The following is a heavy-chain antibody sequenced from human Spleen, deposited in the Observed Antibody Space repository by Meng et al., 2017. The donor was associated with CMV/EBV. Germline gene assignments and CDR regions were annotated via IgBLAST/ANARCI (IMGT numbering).Heavy chain of an antibody. CDR2: IFTSGST. V-gene: IGHV4-4*07. CDR3: ARGAHYYPRYFDY. CDR1: CDSIGTYY. J-gene: IGHJ4*02. D-gene: IGHD3-10*01. Sequence: QGQLQESGPGLVKPSETLSLTCIVSCDSIGTYYWTWIRQPAGKGLEWIGHIFTSGSTNYNPSLKSRVTMSIDPSKNQFSLKLSSVTAADTAVYYCARGAHYYPRYFDYWGQGALVTVSS.